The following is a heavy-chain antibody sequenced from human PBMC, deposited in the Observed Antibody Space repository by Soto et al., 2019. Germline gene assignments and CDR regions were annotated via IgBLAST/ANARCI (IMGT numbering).Heavy chain of an antibody. CDR1: GYTFTSYA. V-gene: IGHV1-3*01. CDR3: ARGAPTTGTTGPYYYGMDV. D-gene: IGHD1-1*01. J-gene: IGHJ6*02. Sequence: ASVKVSCKASGYTFTSYAIHWVRQAPGQRLEWMGWINAGNGNTKYSQKFQGRVTITRDTSASTAYMELSSLRSEDTAVYYCARGAPTTGTTGPYYYGMDVWGQGTTVTVSS. CDR2: INAGNGNT.